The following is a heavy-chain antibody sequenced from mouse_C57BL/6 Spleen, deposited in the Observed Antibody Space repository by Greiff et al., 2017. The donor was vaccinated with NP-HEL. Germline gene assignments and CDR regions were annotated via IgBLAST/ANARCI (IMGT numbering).Heavy chain of an antibody. CDR2: IWSGGST. CDR1: GFSLTSYG. Sequence: VQGVESGPGLVQPSQSLSITCTVSGFSLTSYGVHWVRQSPGKGLEWLGVIWSGGSTDYNAAFISRLSISKDNSKSQVFFKMNSLQADDTAIYYCARNRWDGHYYAMDYWGQGTSVTVSS. CDR3: ARNRWDGHYYAMDY. V-gene: IGHV2-2*01. J-gene: IGHJ4*01. D-gene: IGHD4-1*01.